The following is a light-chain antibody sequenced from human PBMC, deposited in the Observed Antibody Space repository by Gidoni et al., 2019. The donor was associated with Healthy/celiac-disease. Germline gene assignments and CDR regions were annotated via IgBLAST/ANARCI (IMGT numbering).Light chain of an antibody. J-gene: IGKJ2*01. CDR1: QSLLHSNGYNY. CDR3: MQALQTPPYT. CDR2: LGS. Sequence: DIVMTQSPLSLPVTPGEPASISCRSSQSLLHSNGYNYLDWYLQKPGQSPQLLIYLGSNRASGVPDRFSGSGSGTDFTLKISRVEAEDVGVYYCMQALQTPPYTXGXGTXLEIK. V-gene: IGKV2-28*01.